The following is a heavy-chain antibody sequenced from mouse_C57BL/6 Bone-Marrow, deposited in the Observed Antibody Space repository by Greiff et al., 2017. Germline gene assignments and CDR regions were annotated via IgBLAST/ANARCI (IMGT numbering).Heavy chain of an antibody. CDR3: ARAYYNSNSWCAY. CDR2: IYPRDGST. V-gene: IGHV1-85*01. J-gene: IGHJ3*01. D-gene: IGHD2-5*01. CDR1: GYTFTSYD. Sequence: QVQLKQSGPELVKPGASVKLSCKASGYTFTSYDINWVKPRPGQGLEWIGWIYPRDGSTKYNEKFKGKATLSGDKSSSIPYIELNSLTSEDSAVYFCARAYYNSNSWCAYWGQGTLVTVSA.